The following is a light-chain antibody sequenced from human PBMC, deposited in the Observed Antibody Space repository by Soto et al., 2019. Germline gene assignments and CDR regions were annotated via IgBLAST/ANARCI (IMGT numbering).Light chain of an antibody. CDR3: AAWDASLYGPV. Sequence: QSVLTQPPSASGTPGQRVTISCSGSSSNIGSNTVNWYQHLPGTAPKLVIYTDNERPSGVPDRFSGSRSGTSASLAISGLQSEDEADYYCAAWDASLYGPVFGGGTKVTVL. CDR1: SSNIGSNT. CDR2: TDN. J-gene: IGLJ3*02. V-gene: IGLV1-44*01.